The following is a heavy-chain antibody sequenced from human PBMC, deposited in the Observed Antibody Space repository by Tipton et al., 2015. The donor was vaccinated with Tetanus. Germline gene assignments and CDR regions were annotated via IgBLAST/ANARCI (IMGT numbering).Heavy chain of an antibody. Sequence: TLSLTCAVYGGSFSGYYWSWIRQPPGKGLEWIGEINHSGSTNYNPSLKSRVTISVDTSKNQFSLKLSSVTAADTAVYYCASSSGGHSYWYFDLWGRGTLVTVSS. J-gene: IGHJ2*01. CDR2: INHSGST. CDR1: GGSFSGYY. V-gene: IGHV4-34*01. CDR3: ASSSGGHSYWYFDL. D-gene: IGHD3-10*01.